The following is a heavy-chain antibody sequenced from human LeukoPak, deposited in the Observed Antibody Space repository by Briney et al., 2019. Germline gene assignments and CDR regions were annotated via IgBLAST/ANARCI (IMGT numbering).Heavy chain of an antibody. Sequence: ASVKVSFKASGYTFTSYGISWVRQAPGQGREWMGWISAYNGNTNYAQKLQGRVTITTDTSTNTAYMELRSLRSDDTAVYYCARGANDYGDYWGQGTLVTVSS. V-gene: IGHV1-18*01. CDR3: ARGANDYGDY. J-gene: IGHJ4*02. CDR1: GYTFTSYG. CDR2: ISAYNGNT.